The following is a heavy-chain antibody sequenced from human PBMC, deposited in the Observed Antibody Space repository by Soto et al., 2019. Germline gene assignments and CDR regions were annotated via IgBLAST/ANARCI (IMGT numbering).Heavy chain of an antibody. CDR2: IYPGDSDT. CDR3: AKTWLQDLDAFDI. Sequence: GESLKISCKGSGYSFTSYWIGWVRQMPGKGLEWMGIIYPGDSDTRYSPSFQGQVTISADKSISTAYLQWSSLRAEDAAVYYCAKTWLQDLDAFDIWGQGTMVTVSS. CDR1: GYSFTSYW. V-gene: IGHV5-51*01. D-gene: IGHD5-12*01. J-gene: IGHJ3*02.